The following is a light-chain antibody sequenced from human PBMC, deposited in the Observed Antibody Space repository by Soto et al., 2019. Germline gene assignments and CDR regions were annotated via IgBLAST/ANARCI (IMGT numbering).Light chain of an antibody. CDR2: GAS. J-gene: IGKJ5*01. V-gene: IGKV3-15*01. CDR3: QQYGSSPIT. CDR1: QSVGSD. Sequence: EIVMTQSPATLSVSPWERATVSFMASQSVGSDLGWYQQKPGQAPRLLIYGASNSSTGIPARFSGSGSGTEFTLTISSLQSEDFAEYYCQQYGSSPITFGQGTRLEIK.